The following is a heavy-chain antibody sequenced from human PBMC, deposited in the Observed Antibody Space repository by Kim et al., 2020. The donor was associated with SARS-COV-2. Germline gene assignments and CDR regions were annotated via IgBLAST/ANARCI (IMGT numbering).Heavy chain of an antibody. J-gene: IGHJ4*02. CDR2: ISSNGGST. V-gene: IGHV3-64D*09. CDR3: VKEGVEMATIAGDY. Sequence: GGSLRLSCSASGFTFSSYAMHWVRQAPGKGLEYVSAISSNGGSTYYADSVKGRFTISRDNSKNTLYLQMSSLRAEDTAVYYCVKEGVEMATIAGDYWGQGTLVTVSS. CDR1: GFTFSSYA. D-gene: IGHD5-12*01.